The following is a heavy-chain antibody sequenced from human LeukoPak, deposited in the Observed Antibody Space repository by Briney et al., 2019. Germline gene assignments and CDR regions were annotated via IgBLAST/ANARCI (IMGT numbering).Heavy chain of an antibody. CDR1: GGAFSDYH. D-gene: IGHD3-22*01. V-gene: IGHV4-34*01. CDR3: ARTPSYSDNSGYPINYYFDY. Sequence: SETLSLTCAVCGGAFSDYHWSWIRQPPGKGLEWIGEINHSGSTNYNPSLKSRVTISVDTSKNQFSLKLSSVTAADTAVYYCARTPSYSDNSGYPINYYFDYWGQGTLVTVSS. J-gene: IGHJ4*02. CDR2: INHSGST.